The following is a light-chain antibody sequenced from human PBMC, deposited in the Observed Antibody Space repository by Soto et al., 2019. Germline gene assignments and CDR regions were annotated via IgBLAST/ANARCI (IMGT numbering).Light chain of an antibody. CDR1: SSDVGTYNL. V-gene: IGLV2-14*02. CDR2: AVS. CDR3: SSSAGIYHYLV. Sequence: QSALTQPASVSESPGRSITISCRGTSSDVGTYNLVAWYQQHPSKAPKLIISAVSNRPSGVSNRFSGSKSGNTASLTVSGLQTEDEAFYYCSSSAGIYHYLVFGGGTKLTVL. J-gene: IGLJ3*02.